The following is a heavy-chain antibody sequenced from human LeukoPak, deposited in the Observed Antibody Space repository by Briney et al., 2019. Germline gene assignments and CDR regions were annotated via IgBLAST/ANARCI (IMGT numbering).Heavy chain of an antibody. J-gene: IGHJ4*02. Sequence: PGGSLRLSCAASGFTFSSYAMSWVRQAPGKGLEWVSAISGSGSNRYYADSVKGRFTISRDNSKNTLYLQMNSLRADDTAVYYCEKAAFVYSSSGYYFDYWGQGTLVTVSS. V-gene: IGHV3-23*01. CDR3: EKAAFVYSSSGYYFDY. CDR2: ISGSGSNR. D-gene: IGHD6-13*01. CDR1: GFTFSSYA.